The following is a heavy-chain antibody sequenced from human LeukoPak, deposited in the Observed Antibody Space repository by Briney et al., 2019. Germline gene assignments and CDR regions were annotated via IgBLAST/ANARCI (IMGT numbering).Heavy chain of an antibody. Sequence: SETLSLTCTVSGGSISSYYWSWVRQPPGKGLEWSGYIYYSGSSNYNPSLKSRVTISVDTSKNQFSLKLSSVTAADTAVYYCARAPQGGYGDYFSLGLNYYYYYMDVWGKGTTVTVSS. D-gene: IGHD4-17*01. J-gene: IGHJ6*03. CDR2: IYYSGSS. V-gene: IGHV4-59*01. CDR3: ARAPQGGYGDYFSLGLNYYYYYMDV. CDR1: GGSISSYY.